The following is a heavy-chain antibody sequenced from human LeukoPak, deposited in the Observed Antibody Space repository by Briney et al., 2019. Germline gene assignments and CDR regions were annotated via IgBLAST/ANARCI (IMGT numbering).Heavy chain of an antibody. D-gene: IGHD3-16*01. Sequence: PSETLSLTCTVSGGSISGYHWSWIRQPPGKGLEWIGYIYYNGSTNYNPSLKSRVTISVDTSKNQFSLKLTSVTAADTAVYYCARGVGLTQGGAFDFWGQGTLVTVSS. J-gene: IGHJ4*02. CDR1: GGSISGYH. CDR3: ARGVGLTQGGAFDF. V-gene: IGHV4-59*08. CDR2: IYYNGST.